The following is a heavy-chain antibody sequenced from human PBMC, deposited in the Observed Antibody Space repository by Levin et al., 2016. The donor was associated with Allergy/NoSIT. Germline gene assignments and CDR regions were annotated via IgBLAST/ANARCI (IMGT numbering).Heavy chain of an antibody. CDR3: ARGTYFDY. D-gene: IGHD1-7*01. Sequence: ASVKVSCKASGYSFNRYAMNWMRQAPGQGLEWMGWINTNTGNPTYAQGFTGRYVFSLDTSVSTAYLQISSLKAEDTAVYYCARGTYFDYWGQGTLVTVSS. V-gene: IGHV7-4-1*02. CDR1: GYSFNRYA. CDR2: INTNTGNP. J-gene: IGHJ4*02.